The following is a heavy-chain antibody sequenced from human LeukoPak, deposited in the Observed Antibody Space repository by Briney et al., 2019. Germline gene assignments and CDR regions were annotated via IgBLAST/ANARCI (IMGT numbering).Heavy chain of an antibody. CDR1: GFTFSNAW. V-gene: IGHV3-23*01. Sequence: GGSLRLSCAASGFTFSNAWMSWVRQAPGKGLEWVSAISGSGGSTYYADSVKGRFTISRDNSKNTLYLQMNSLRGEDTAVYFCAKAPAGPEYSSSWRFGYNWFDPWGQGTLVIVSS. J-gene: IGHJ5*02. CDR3: AKAPAGPEYSSSWRFGYNWFDP. CDR2: ISGSGGST. D-gene: IGHD6-13*01.